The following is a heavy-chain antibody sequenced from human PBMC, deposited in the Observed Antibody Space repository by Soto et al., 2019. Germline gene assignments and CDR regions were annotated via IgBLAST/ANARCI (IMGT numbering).Heavy chain of an antibody. Sequence: EVQLVESGGGLVQPGGSLRLSCAASGFTFSSYSMNWVRQAPGKGLEWVSYISSSSSTIYYADSVKGRFTISRDNAKNSRYLQMNSLRAEDTAVYYCARDSIYGPFDYWGQGTLVTVSS. D-gene: IGHD4-17*01. CDR2: ISSSSSTI. J-gene: IGHJ4*02. V-gene: IGHV3-48*01. CDR3: ARDSIYGPFDY. CDR1: GFTFSSYS.